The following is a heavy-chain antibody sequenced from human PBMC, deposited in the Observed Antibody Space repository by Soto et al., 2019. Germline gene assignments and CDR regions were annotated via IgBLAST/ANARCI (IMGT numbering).Heavy chain of an antibody. CDR3: ARDPPATRHGMDV. Sequence: GGSLRLSCAASGFTFSTYPMSWVRQAPGKGLEWVSVIYSGGSTYYADSVRGRFTISRDNSKNTLYLQMKSLRAEDTAVYYCARDPPATRHGMDVWGQGTTVTVS. CDR2: IYSGGST. CDR1: GFTFSTYP. J-gene: IGHJ6*02. V-gene: IGHV3-53*01.